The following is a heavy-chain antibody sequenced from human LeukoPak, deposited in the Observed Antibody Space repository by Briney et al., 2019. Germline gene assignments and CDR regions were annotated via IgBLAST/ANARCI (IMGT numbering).Heavy chain of an antibody. Sequence: SETLSLTCTVSGGSISSSSYYWGGIRQPPGKGLEWIGSVYYSGSTYYNPSLKSRVTISVDTSKNQFSLKLSSVTAADTAVYYCARHAGATILNWFDPWGQGTLVTVSS. V-gene: IGHV4-39*01. J-gene: IGHJ5*02. CDR3: ARHAGATILNWFDP. CDR1: GGSISSSSYY. CDR2: VYYSGST. D-gene: IGHD5-24*01.